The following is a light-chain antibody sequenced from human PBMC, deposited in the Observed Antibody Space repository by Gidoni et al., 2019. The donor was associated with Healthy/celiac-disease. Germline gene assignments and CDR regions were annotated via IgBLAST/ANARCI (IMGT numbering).Light chain of an antibody. Sequence: DIQMTQSPSSLSASVGDRVTITCQASQDISNYLNWYQQKPGKAPTLLIYDASNLETGVPSRFSGSGSGTDFTFTISSLQPEDIATYYCQQYDNLPHFGGGTKVEIK. CDR1: QDISNY. CDR2: DAS. V-gene: IGKV1-33*01. J-gene: IGKJ4*01. CDR3: QQYDNLPH.